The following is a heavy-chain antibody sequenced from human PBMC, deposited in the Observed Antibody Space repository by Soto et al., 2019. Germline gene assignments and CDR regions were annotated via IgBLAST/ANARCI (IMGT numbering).Heavy chain of an antibody. V-gene: IGHV1-18*01. CDR1: GYSFSSDG. CDR3: ARDSGTWYSHIHY. D-gene: IGHD6-13*01. Sequence: QVQLVQSGPEVKKPGASVKVSCKASGYSFSSDGISWVRQAPGQGLEWMGWISGYNGNTNYPQKLQGRVTVTTDTSTSTAYMELRSLRSDDTAVYYCARDSGTWYSHIHYWGQGTLVTVSS. J-gene: IGHJ4*02. CDR2: ISGYNGNT.